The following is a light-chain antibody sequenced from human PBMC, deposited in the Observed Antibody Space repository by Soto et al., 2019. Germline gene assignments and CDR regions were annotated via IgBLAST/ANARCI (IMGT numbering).Light chain of an antibody. CDR1: QSVSSY. CDR3: HQRINWPRT. Sequence: DIVLTQSPATLSLSPGERATLSCRASQSVSSYLAWYQQKPGQAPRLLIYDASNRATGIPARFSGSGSGTDFTTTISSLGPEYAAVCYCHQRINWPRTFGQGAKLEIK. V-gene: IGKV3-11*01. J-gene: IGKJ2*01. CDR2: DAS.